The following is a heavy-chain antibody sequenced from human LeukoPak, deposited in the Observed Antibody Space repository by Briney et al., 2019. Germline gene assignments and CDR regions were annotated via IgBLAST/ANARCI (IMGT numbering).Heavy chain of an antibody. Sequence: GRSLRLSCAASGFTFGSYAMHWVRQAPGKGLEWVAVISYDGSNKYYADSVKGRFTISRDNSKNTLYLQMNSLRAEDTAVYYCARVKQQLVTEYFQHWGQGTLVTVSS. CDR3: ARVKQQLVTEYFQH. V-gene: IGHV3-30-3*01. CDR2: ISYDGSNK. CDR1: GFTFGSYA. D-gene: IGHD6-13*01. J-gene: IGHJ1*01.